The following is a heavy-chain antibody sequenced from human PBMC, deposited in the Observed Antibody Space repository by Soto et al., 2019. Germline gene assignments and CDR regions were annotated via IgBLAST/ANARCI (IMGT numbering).Heavy chain of an antibody. Sequence: QVQLQESGPGLVKPSQTLSLTCTVSGGSISSGGYSWSWIRQHPGKVLEWIGYIYYSGSTYYNPSLKRRVTLSVDKPKNQFSLRLSSVTAADTSVYCCARDRGQQLGVDAFDIWGQGTMVPVSS. D-gene: IGHD6-13*01. CDR3: ARDRGQQLGVDAFDI. CDR2: IYYSGST. CDR1: GGSISSGGYS. V-gene: IGHV4-31*03. J-gene: IGHJ3*02.